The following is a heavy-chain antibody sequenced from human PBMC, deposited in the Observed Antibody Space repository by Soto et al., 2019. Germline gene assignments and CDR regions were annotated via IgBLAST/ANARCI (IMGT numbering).Heavy chain of an antibody. Sequence: SETLSLTCAVSAYSISSGYSWGWIRQSPGKGLEWIGSIYHSGSTYYNPSLKSRVTISLDTSKNQVSLKMSSVTAADTAVYYCARAPGDLAYYFDYWGQGIPATVSS. D-gene: IGHD7-27*01. V-gene: IGHV4-38-2*01. CDR3: ARAPGDLAYYFDY. CDR1: AYSISSGYS. J-gene: IGHJ4*02. CDR2: IYHSGST.